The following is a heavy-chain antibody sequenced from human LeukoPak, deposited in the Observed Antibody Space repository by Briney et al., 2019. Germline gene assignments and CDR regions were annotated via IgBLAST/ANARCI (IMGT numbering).Heavy chain of an antibody. V-gene: IGHV4-4*09. CDR3: VQTPGWPGFDY. Sequence: SETPPLICTASGVSISRFYWRWVRQPPGKGPEWIPNIYNGVPSYYYPSLRSRVTVTVAASKNRFSLTLRSVTATDTALYYCVQTPGWPGFDYWGQGILVTVSS. CDR1: GVSISRFY. J-gene: IGHJ4*02. CDR2: IYNGVPS. D-gene: IGHD6-19*01.